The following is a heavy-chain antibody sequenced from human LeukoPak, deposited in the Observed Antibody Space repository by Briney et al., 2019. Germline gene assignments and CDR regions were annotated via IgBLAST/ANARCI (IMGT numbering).Heavy chain of an antibody. CDR3: ARSTVTSSYYYMDV. D-gene: IGHD4-11*01. CDR2: ISDTTSTI. Sequence: GGSLRLSCAASGFTFSYCNMNWVRQAPGKGLEWVSYISDTTSTIYYADSVKGRFTISRDNAKNSLHLQMNSLRAEDTAVYFCARSTVTSSYYYMDVWGKGTTVIVSS. CDR1: GFTFSYCN. V-gene: IGHV3-48*01. J-gene: IGHJ6*03.